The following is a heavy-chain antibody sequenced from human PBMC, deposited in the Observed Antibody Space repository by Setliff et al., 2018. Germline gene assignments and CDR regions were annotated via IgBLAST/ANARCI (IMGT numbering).Heavy chain of an antibody. V-gene: IGHV3-33*01. D-gene: IGHD4-17*01. CDR2: IWYDGEKK. Sequence: GGSLRLSCEASGFTFRSYGMHWVRQAPGKGLEWVAVIWYDGEKKIYSDFAKGRFTIFRDNSQNMVYLQMNSLRAEDTASYYCARDPNGDYVGAFDPWGQGILVTVSS. J-gene: IGHJ5*02. CDR1: GFTFRSYG. CDR3: ARDPNGDYVGAFDP.